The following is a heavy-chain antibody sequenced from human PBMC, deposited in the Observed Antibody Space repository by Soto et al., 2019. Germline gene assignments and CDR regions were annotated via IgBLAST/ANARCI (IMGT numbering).Heavy chain of an antibody. CDR1: GFIFSDYY. Sequence: EVQLMESGGGLVQPGGSLRLSCAASGFIFSDYYMDWVRQVPGKGLEWVGRTRNKVNSFSAEYAASVKGRFSIYSDASKDSMYLQMNSLKSDDTAVYYCARATGGSYDYWGQGALVTVSS. D-gene: IGHD3-16*01. J-gene: IGHJ4*02. CDR2: TRNKVNSFSA. CDR3: ARATGGSYDY. V-gene: IGHV3-72*01.